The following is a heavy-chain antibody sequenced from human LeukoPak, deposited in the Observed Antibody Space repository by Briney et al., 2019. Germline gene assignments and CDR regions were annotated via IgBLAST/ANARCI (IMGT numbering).Heavy chain of an antibody. CDR1: GFTVSSNY. Sequence: GGSLRLSCAASGFTVSSNYMSWVRQAPGKGLEWVSVIYSGGSTYYADSVKGRFTISRDNSKNTLYLQMNSLRAEDTAVYYCARTLVVITTQVDYWGQGTLVTVSS. D-gene: IGHD3-22*01. J-gene: IGHJ4*02. CDR2: IYSGGST. CDR3: ARTLVVITTQVDY. V-gene: IGHV3-53*05.